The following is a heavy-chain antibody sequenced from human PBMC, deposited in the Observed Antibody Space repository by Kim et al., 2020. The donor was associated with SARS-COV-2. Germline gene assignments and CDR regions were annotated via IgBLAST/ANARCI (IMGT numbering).Heavy chain of an antibody. CDR1: GYTFTSYD. D-gene: IGHD3-10*01. J-gene: IGHJ4*02. Sequence: ASVKVSCKASGYTFTSYDINWVRQATGQGLEWMGWMNPDSGNTGYAQKFQGRVTMTRNTAISTAYMELSSLRSEDTAVYYCARGEWGGRLEARGFGEVNIIEWGQGTLVTVSS. CDR2: MNPDSGNT. V-gene: IGHV1-8*01. CDR3: ARGEWGGRLEARGFGEVNIIE.